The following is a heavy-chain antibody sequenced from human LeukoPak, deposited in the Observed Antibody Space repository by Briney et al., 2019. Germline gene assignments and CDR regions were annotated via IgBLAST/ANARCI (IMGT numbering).Heavy chain of an antibody. CDR1: GGSISSGNYY. Sequence: SETLSLTCTVSGGSISSGNYYWSWIRQPPGKGLEWIGYIYYSGSTKYNPSLKSRVTISIDTSKNQFSLKLTSVTAADTAVYYCARVRDGYQGSYMDVWGKGTTVTVSS. V-gene: IGHV4-61*01. CDR2: IYYSGST. CDR3: ARVRDGYQGSYMDV. J-gene: IGHJ6*03. D-gene: IGHD5-24*01.